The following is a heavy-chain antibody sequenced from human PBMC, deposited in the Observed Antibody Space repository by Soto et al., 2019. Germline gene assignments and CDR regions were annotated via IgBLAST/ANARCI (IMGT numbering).Heavy chain of an antibody. D-gene: IGHD4-17*01. CDR3: ARGAYGVYYYYGMDV. CDR2: INWNGGST. Sequence: GGSLRLSCAASGFTFDDYGMSWVRQAPGKGLEWVSGINWNGGSTGYADSVKGRFTISRDNAKNSLYLQMNSLRAEDTALYYCARGAYGVYYYYGMDVWGQGTTVTVSS. J-gene: IGHJ6*02. V-gene: IGHV3-20*04. CDR1: GFTFDDYG.